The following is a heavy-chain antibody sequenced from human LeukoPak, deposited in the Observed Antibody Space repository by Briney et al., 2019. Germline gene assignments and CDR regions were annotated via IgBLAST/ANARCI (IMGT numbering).Heavy chain of an antibody. CDR3: ARNYYDSSDYEYYLDY. CDR1: GGSISSYY. Sequence: PSETLSLTCTVSGGSISSYYWSWIRQPPGKGLEWLGYIYYSGSTNYNPSLKSRVTISTSKNQFSLKLSSVTAADTAVYYCARNYYDSSDYEYYLDYWGQGTLVTVSS. J-gene: IGHJ4*02. CDR2: IYYSGST. D-gene: IGHD3-22*01. V-gene: IGHV4-59*01.